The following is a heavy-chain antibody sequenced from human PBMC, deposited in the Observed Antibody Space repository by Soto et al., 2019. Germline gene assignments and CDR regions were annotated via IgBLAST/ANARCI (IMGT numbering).Heavy chain of an antibody. V-gene: IGHV1-18*01. D-gene: IGHD2-2*01. Sequence: QVQLVQSGAEVKKPGASVKVSCKASGYTFTSYGISWMRQAPGQGLEWMGWISAYNGNTNYAQKLQGRVTMTTDTSTSTAYMELRSLRSDETAVYYCARLETRAAIFPGYYYYYMDVWGKGTTVTVSS. J-gene: IGHJ6*03. CDR1: GYTFTSYG. CDR2: ISAYNGNT. CDR3: ARLETRAAIFPGYYYYYMDV.